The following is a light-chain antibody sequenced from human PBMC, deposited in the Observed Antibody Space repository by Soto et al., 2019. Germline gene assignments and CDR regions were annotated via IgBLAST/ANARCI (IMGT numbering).Light chain of an antibody. V-gene: IGLV1-44*01. CDR3: AAWDGSLDVVL. Sequence: QSALTQPPSASGTPGQRVTISCSGSSSNIGSNTVNWYQHLPGSAPKLLIYSSNQRPSGVPDRFSGSKSGTSASLAISGLQSEDDADYYCAAWDGSLDVVLFGGGTKLTVL. CDR1: SSNIGSNT. CDR2: SSN. J-gene: IGLJ3*02.